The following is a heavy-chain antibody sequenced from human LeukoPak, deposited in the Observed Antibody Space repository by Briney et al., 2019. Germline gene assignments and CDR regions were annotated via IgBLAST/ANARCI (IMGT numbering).Heavy chain of an antibody. CDR2: IWYDGSNK. V-gene: IGHV3-33*06. J-gene: IGHJ4*02. CDR3: AKDFPPYSGGWHDPPGYYFDY. Sequence: PGRSLRLSCAASGFTFSSYGMHWVRQAPGKGLEWVAVIWYDGSNKYYADSVKGRFTISRDNSKNTLYLQMNSLRAEDTAVYYCAKDFPPYSGGWHDPPGYYFDYWGQGTLVTVSS. D-gene: IGHD6-19*01. CDR1: GFTFSSYG.